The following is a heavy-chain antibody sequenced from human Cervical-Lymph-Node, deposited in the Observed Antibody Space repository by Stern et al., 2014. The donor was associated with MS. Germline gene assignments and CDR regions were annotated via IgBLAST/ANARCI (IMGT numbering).Heavy chain of an antibody. Sequence: QVQLVESGAEVKKPGSSVKVSCKLSGETFSSDAISWVRQVPGQGLEWMGGIIPMTEKAIYAQKFQGRVTITADEATRTAYMDLSGLRSDDTAVYYCARGGSSWYSDFWGQGTLVTVSS. CDR1: GETFSSDA. D-gene: IGHD6-13*01. CDR2: IIPMTEKA. CDR3: ARGGSSWYSDF. V-gene: IGHV1-69*01. J-gene: IGHJ4*02.